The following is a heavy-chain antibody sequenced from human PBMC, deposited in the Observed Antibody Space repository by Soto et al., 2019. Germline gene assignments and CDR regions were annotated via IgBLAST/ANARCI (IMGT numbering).Heavy chain of an antibody. Sequence: ASVKVSCKASGYTFTSYAMHWVRQAPGQRLEWMGWINAGNGNTKYSQKFRGRVTITRDTSASTAYMELSSLRSEDTAVYYCARVFNYYDSSGYYSLFDYWGQGTLVTV. V-gene: IGHV1-3*01. CDR1: GYTFTSYA. D-gene: IGHD3-22*01. CDR2: INAGNGNT. CDR3: ARVFNYYDSSGYYSLFDY. J-gene: IGHJ4*02.